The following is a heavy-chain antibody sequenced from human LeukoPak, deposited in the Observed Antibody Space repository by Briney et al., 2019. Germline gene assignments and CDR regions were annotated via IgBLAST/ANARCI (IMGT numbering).Heavy chain of an antibody. J-gene: IGHJ5*02. CDR2: INHSGST. Sequence: SQTLSLTCTVSGGSISSGDYYWSWIRQPPGKGLEWIGEINHSGSTNYNPSLKSRGTISVDTSKNQFSLKLSSVPAADTAVYYCARTAPYIVVVPAAIRRGWFDPWGQGTLVTVSS. D-gene: IGHD2-2*01. V-gene: IGHV4-30-4*08. CDR3: ARTAPYIVVVPAAIRRGWFDP. CDR1: GGSISSGDYY.